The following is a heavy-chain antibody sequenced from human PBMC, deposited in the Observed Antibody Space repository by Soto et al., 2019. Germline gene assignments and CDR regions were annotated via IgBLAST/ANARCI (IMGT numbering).Heavy chain of an antibody. CDR3: ARVVGDGGSCHDAFDI. CDR2: IIPIFGTA. V-gene: IGHV1-69*01. J-gene: IGHJ3*02. Sequence: QVQLVQSGAEVKKPGSSVKVSCKASGGTFSSYAISWVRQAPGQGLEWMGGIIPIFGTANYAQKFQGRVTITADESTSTAYMELSSLRSEDTAVYYGARVVGDGGSCHDAFDIWGQGTMVTVSS. CDR1: GGTFSSYA. D-gene: IGHD2-15*01.